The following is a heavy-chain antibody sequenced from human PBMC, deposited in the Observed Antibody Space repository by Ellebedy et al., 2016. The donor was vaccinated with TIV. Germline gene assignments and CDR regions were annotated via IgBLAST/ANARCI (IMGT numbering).Heavy chain of an antibody. Sequence: SETLSLTXTVSGASVRSSTYNWAWIRQAPGKGLEWIGSFYFGSTPYYNSSLESRIAISVDTSKNQFSLRLTSVTAADTAVYYCAGQRPPHFYSYMDVWGEGTTVIVSS. V-gene: IGHV4-39*01. D-gene: IGHD6-6*01. CDR1: GASVRSSTYN. CDR3: AGQRPPHFYSYMDV. J-gene: IGHJ6*03. CDR2: FYFGSTP.